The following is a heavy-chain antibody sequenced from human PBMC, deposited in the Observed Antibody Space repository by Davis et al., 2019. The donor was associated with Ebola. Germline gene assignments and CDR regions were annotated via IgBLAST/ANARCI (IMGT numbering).Heavy chain of an antibody. CDR2: IYRSGSS. CDR3: ARSLYPWELDY. Sequence: SETLSLTCTVSGYSINSGFYWGWIRQSPGRRLEWIGSIYRSGSSYYNPSLKSRVTISVDTSKNQFSLKLSSVTAADTAVYYCARSLYPWELDYWGQGTLVTVSS. D-gene: IGHD5/OR15-5a*01. CDR1: GYSINSGFY. V-gene: IGHV4-38-2*02. J-gene: IGHJ4*02.